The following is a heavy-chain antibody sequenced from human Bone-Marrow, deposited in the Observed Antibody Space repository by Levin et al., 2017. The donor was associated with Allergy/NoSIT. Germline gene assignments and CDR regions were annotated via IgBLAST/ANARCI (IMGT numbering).Heavy chain of an antibody. J-gene: IGHJ6*02. CDR1: GGSISSSSYY. CDR2: IYYSGST. D-gene: IGHD6-13*01. CDR3: ARDLALRTGYSSSWYYYYYGMDV. V-gene: IGHV4-39*07. Sequence: PSETLSLTCTVSGGSISSSSYYWGWIRQPPGKGLEWIGSIYYSGSTYYNPSLKSRVTISVDTSKNQFSLKLSSVTAADTAVYYCARDLALRTGYSSSWYYYYYGMDVWGQGTTVTVSS.